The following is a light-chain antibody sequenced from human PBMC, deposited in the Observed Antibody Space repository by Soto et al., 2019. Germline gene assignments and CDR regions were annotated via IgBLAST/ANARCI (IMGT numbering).Light chain of an antibody. V-gene: IGKV3-20*01. J-gene: IGKJ1*01. CDR1: QSVGSSH. Sequence: EIVLTQSPGTLSLSPGERATLSCRASQSVGSSHLAWYQQKPGQAPRLLIYGASSRATGIPDRFSGSGSGTDFTLTISRLEPEDFATYYCQQYNSYSWTFGQGTKVEIK. CDR3: QQYNSYSWT. CDR2: GAS.